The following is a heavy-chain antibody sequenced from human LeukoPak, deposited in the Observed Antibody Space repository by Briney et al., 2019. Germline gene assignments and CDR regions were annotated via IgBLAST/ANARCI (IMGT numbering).Heavy chain of an antibody. J-gene: IGHJ4*02. CDR2: ISYDGSNK. Sequence: GGSLRLSCAASGFSFSSYAMHWVRQAPGKGLEWVAFISYDGSNKFFADSVKGRFTISRDNSKNTLYLQMNNLRADDTAVFYCSREGGDPSVGFDYWGQGTLVSVSS. CDR3: SREGGDPSVGFDY. CDR1: GFSFSSYA. D-gene: IGHD4-17*01. V-gene: IGHV3-30-3*01.